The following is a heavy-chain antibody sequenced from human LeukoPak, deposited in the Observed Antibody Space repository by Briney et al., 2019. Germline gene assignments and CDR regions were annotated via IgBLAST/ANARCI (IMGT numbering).Heavy chain of an antibody. CDR2: VRGRDDST. CDR1: GFTVSSYA. V-gene: IGHV3-23*01. Sequence: GGSLRLSCVASGFTVSSYAMSWVRLAPGKGLEWVTGVRGRDDSTFYAASVRGRFTISRDNSRNTLYLQMDSLRAEDTAVYYCAKDGYCTTVTCYGWLDYWGLGTLVTVSS. CDR3: AKDGYCTTVTCYGWLDY. D-gene: IGHD2-2*03. J-gene: IGHJ4*02.